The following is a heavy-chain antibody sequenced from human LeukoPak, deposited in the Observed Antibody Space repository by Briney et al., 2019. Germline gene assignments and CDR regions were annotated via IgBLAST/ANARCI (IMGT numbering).Heavy chain of an antibody. D-gene: IGHD6-19*01. CDR3: ARAPLRLRAGSSYYFDY. CDR2: ISYDGSNK. J-gene: IGHJ4*02. CDR1: GFTFSSYS. Sequence: GVSLRLSCAASGFTFSSYSMNWVRQAPGKGLEWVAVISYDGSNKYYADSVKGRFTISRDNSKNTLYLQMNSLRAEDTAVYYCARAPLRLRAGSSYYFDYWGQGTLVTVSS. V-gene: IGHV3-30*03.